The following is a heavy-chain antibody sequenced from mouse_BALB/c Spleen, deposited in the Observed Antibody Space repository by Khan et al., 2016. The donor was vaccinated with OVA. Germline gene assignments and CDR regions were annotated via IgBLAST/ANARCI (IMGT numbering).Heavy chain of an antibody. Sequence: QVQLQQSGAELVRPGASVKLSCKASGYTFTSYWMNWVKQRPGQGLEWIGMIDPSDSETHYNQLLKDKATLTVDKSSSTAYMLLSGPTFEDSAVYYCARIKKIVATYFDYWGQGTTLTVSS. D-gene: IGHD1-1*01. CDR2: IDPSDSET. CDR1: GYTFTSYW. V-gene: IGHV1-61*01. J-gene: IGHJ2*01. CDR3: ARIKKIVATYFDY.